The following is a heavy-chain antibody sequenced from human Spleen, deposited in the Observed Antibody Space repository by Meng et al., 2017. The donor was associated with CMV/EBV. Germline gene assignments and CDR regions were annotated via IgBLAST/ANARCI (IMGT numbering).Heavy chain of an antibody. V-gene: IGHV5-51*01. CDR3: ARHPTGYCSSTSCYWPLFFDY. Sequence: GESLKISCKGSGYSFTNYWIGWVRQMPGKGLEWMGIISPGDSIVTYSPSFQGQVTISADKSISTAYLQWSSLKASDTAMYYCARHPTGYCSSTSCYWPLFFDYWGQGTLVTVSS. CDR2: ISPGDSIV. D-gene: IGHD2-2*01. CDR1: GYSFTNYW. J-gene: IGHJ4*02.